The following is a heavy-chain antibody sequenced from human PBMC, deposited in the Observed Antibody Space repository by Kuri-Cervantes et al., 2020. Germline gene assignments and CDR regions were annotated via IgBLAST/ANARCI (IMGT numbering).Heavy chain of an antibody. CDR2: ISAYNGNT. CDR1: GYTFTRYG. Sequence: ASVPVSCKASGYTFTRYGISWVRQAAEQGLEWMGWISAYNGNTNYAQKLQGRVTMTTDTSTRRANMELRGLRFDDTAVYYCARGADIVVVPATLDDYYYGLDVWGQGTTVTVSS. J-gene: IGHJ6*02. D-gene: IGHD2-2*01. V-gene: IGHV1-18*01. CDR3: ARGADIVVVPATLDDYYYGLDV.